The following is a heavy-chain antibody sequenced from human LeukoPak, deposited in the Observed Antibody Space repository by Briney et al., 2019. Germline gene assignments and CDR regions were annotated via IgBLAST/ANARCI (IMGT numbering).Heavy chain of an antibody. D-gene: IGHD3-10*01. CDR1: GGSISSYY. V-gene: IGHV4-59*01. J-gene: IGHJ4*02. CDR3: ARGPRITMVRGVIIDSDPLGCCDY. CDR2: IYYSGST. Sequence: SETLSLTCTVSGGSISSYYWSWIRQPPGKGLEWIGYIYYSGSTNYNPSLKSRVTISVDTSKNQFSLKLSSVTAADTAVYYCARGPRITMVRGVIIDSDPLGCCDYWGQGTLVTVSS.